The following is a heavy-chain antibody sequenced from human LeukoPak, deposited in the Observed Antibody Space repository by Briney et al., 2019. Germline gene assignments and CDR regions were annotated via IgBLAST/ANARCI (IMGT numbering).Heavy chain of an antibody. Sequence: GGSLRLSCAASGFSFSSYGMHWVRQAPGNGLEWVAFIRYDGSEIHYADSVKGRFTISRDNSNNMVYLQMNGLRAEDTAVYYCAKSEHDSSGYQGVCDYWGQETLVTVSS. V-gene: IGHV3-30*02. CDR1: GFSFSSYG. CDR3: AKSEHDSSGYQGVCDY. J-gene: IGHJ4*02. D-gene: IGHD3-22*01. CDR2: IRYDGSEI.